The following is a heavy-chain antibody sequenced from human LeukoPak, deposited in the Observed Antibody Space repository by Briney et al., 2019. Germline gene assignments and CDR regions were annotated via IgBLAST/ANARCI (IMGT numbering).Heavy chain of an antibody. CDR1: GGTFSSYA. Sequence: ASVKVSCKASGGTFSSYAISWVRQAPGQGLEWMGRIIPTLGIANYAQKFQGRVTITADKSTSTAYMELSSLRSEDTAVYYCAGGYQPLLQVDYWGQGTLVTVSS. D-gene: IGHD2-2*01. CDR3: AGGYQPLLQVDY. J-gene: IGHJ4*02. V-gene: IGHV1-69*04. CDR2: IIPTLGIA.